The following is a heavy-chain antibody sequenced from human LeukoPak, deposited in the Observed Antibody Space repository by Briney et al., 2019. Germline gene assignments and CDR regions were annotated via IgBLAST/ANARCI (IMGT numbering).Heavy chain of an antibody. CDR3: AGYYYGSESYYTFDP. J-gene: IGHJ5*02. D-gene: IGHD3-10*01. Sequence: SETLSLTCAVYGGSFSGYYWSWIRQPPGKGLEWIGEINHSGSTNYNPSLKSRVTISVDTSKNQFSLKLSSVTAADTAVYYCAGYYYGSESYYTFDPWGQGTLVTVSS. CDR1: GGSFSGYY. V-gene: IGHV4-34*01. CDR2: INHSGST.